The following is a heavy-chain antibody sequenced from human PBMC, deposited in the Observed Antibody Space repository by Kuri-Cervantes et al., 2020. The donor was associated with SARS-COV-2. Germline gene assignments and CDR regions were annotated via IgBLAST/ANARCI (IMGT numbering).Heavy chain of an antibody. V-gene: IGHV1-69*13. CDR3: ARDYWARGVVIMGLYGMDV. Sequence: SVKVSCKASGGTFSSYAISWVRQAPGQGLEWMGGIIPIFGTANYAQKFQGRVTITADESTSTAYMELSSLRSEDTAVYYCARDYWARGVVIMGLYGMDVWGQGTAVTVSS. D-gene: IGHD3-3*01. J-gene: IGHJ6*02. CDR1: GGTFSSYA. CDR2: IIPIFGTA.